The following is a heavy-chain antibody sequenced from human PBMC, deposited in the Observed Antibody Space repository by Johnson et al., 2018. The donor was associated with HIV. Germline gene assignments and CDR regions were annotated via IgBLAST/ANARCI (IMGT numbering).Heavy chain of an antibody. J-gene: IGHJ3*02. V-gene: IGHV3-23*04. D-gene: IGHD2-21*02. CDR2: ISGSGGST. CDR1: GFTFSSYA. Sequence: VQLVESGGGVVQPGGSLRLSCAASGFTFSSYAMSWVRQAPGKGLEWVSAISGSGGSTYYAASVKGRFTISRDNSKNTLYLQMNSLRAEDTAVYYCARGGLLSPDAFDIWGQGTMVTVSS. CDR3: ARGGLLSPDAFDI.